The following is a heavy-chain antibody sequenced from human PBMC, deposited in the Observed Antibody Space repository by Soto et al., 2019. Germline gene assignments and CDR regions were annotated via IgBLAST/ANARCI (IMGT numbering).Heavy chain of an antibody. V-gene: IGHV1-2*04. CDR2: INPNSGGT. Sequence: QVQLVQSGAEVKKPGASVKVSCQASGYTFTGYYMHWVRQAPGQGLEWMGWINPNSGGTNYAQKVQGWVTMTRDTSISTAYMALRRLSSDYTAVYYCARSGQKTVATTYYYCMDVWGKGTTVTVSS. J-gene: IGHJ6*03. CDR1: GYTFTGYY. CDR3: ARSGQKTVATTYYYCMDV. D-gene: IGHD6-19*01.